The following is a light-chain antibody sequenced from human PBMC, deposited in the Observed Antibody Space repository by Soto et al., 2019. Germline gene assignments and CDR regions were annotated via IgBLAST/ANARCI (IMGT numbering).Light chain of an antibody. V-gene: IGKV3-11*01. CDR1: QSIHTS. CDR3: QQRSNWPPWT. Sequence: EIVLTQSPGTPSLSPGERATLSCRASQSIHTSLAWYQQKPGQPPRLVVYDSTLRANGVPDRFGGSRSGTEFTLTINNLEPEDFAVYYCQQRSNWPPWTFGQGTKVDIK. CDR2: DST. J-gene: IGKJ1*01.